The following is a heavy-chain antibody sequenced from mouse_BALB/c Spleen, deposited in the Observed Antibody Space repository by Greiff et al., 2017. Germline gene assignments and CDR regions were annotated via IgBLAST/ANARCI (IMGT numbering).Heavy chain of an antibody. CDR1: GFTFSSYA. D-gene: IGHD2-3*01. J-gene: IGHJ4*01. Sequence: EVQRVESGGGLVKPGGSLKLSCAASGFTFSSYAMSWVRQSPEKRLEWVAEISSGGSYTYYPDTVTGRFTISRDNAKNTLYLEMSSLRSEDTAMYYCAREGDGYYDSYYYAMDYWGQGTSVTVSS. CDR3: AREGDGYYDSYYYAMDY. CDR2: ISSGGSYT. V-gene: IGHV5-9-4*01.